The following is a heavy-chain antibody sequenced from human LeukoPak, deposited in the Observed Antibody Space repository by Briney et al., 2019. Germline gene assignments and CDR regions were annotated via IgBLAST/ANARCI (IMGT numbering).Heavy chain of an antibody. V-gene: IGHV1-18*01. J-gene: IGHJ4*02. CDR3: ARETDFWSGYYTPYYFDY. Sequence: GASVKVSCKASGYTFTDYGINWVRRAPGQGLEWMGWISAYNGHTNYAQNLQGRVTLTTDTSTSTAYMELRSLRSDDTAVYYCARETDFWSGYYTPYYFDYWGQGTLVTVSS. D-gene: IGHD3-3*01. CDR2: ISAYNGHT. CDR1: GYTFTDYG.